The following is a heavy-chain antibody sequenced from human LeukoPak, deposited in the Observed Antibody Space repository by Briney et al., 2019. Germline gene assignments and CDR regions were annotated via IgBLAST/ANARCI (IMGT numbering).Heavy chain of an antibody. D-gene: IGHD3-22*01. J-gene: IGHJ3*02. CDR3: ARGRNYYDSSRYYYEGDAFDI. V-gene: IGHV1-46*02. Sequence: ASVKVSCKASGYTFNNFYMHWVRQAPGQGLEWMGIINPSGGSIRYAQKFQGRVTMTRDTSTSTVYMELSSLRSEDTAVYYCARGRNYYDSSRYYYEGDAFDIWGQGTMVTVSS. CDR2: INPSGGSI. CDR1: GYTFNNFY.